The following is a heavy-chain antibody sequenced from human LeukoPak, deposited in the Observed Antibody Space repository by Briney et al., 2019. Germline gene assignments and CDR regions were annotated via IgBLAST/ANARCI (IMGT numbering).Heavy chain of an antibody. CDR2: ISSSSSYI. V-gene: IGHV3-21*01. J-gene: IGHJ6*03. D-gene: IGHD2-2*01. Sequence: GGSLTLSCAASGFSFSIHGMNWVRQAPGKGLEWVSSISSSSSYIYYADSVKGRFTISRDNAKNSLYLQMNSLRAEDTAVYYCARWRPTCSSTSCYRPHYYMDVWGKGTTVTVSS. CDR1: GFSFSIHG. CDR3: ARWRPTCSSTSCYRPHYYMDV.